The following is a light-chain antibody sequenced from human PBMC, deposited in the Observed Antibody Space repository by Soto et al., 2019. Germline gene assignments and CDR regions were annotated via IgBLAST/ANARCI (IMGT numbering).Light chain of an antibody. CDR3: QQYGSSPLT. Sequence: VMTQAPATLSVSPGERATLSCRASESVSSYLAWYQQKPGQAPRLLIYGASSRASGIPDRFSGSWSGTDFTLTISRLEPEDFVVYYCQQYGSSPLTFGGGTKVDIK. J-gene: IGKJ4*02. CDR1: ESVSSY. V-gene: IGKV3-20*01. CDR2: GAS.